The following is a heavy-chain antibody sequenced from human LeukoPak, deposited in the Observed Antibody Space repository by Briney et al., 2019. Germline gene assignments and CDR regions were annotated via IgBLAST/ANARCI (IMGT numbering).Heavy chain of an antibody. CDR3: ARGSPDCSGGSCHSIDY. V-gene: IGHV4-30-4*01. D-gene: IGHD2-15*01. CDR2: IYYSGST. CDR1: GGSISSGDYY. Sequence: SETLSLTCTVSGGSISSGDYYWSWIRQPPGKGLEWIGYIYYSGSTYYNPSLKSRVTISVDTSKNQFSLKLSSVTAADTAVYYCARGSPDCSGGSCHSIDYWGQGTLVTVSS. J-gene: IGHJ4*02.